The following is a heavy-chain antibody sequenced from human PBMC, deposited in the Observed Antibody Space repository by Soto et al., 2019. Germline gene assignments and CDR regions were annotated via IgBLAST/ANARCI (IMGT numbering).Heavy chain of an antibody. CDR3: ARLLRGWFDP. J-gene: IGHJ5*02. V-gene: IGHV4-4*02. CDR1: GGSITGANW. Sequence: SETLSLTCAVSGGSITGANWWTWVRQPPGGGLEWIGEISHSGITNYKASLKSRVTMSVDKTKNDVSLKLTSVTAADTAVYYCARLLRGWFDPWGQGTPVTVSS. CDR2: ISHSGIT.